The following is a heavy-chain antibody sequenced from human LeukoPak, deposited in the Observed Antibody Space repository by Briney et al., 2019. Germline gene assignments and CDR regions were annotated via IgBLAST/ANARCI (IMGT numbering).Heavy chain of an antibody. CDR1: GYSISSGYY. Sequence: PSETLSLTCTVSGYSISSGYYWGWIRQPPGKGLEWIGSIYHSGSTYYNPSLKSRGTISVDTSKNQFSLKLSSVTAADTAVYYCARGEPWFDPWGQGTLVTVSS. CDR2: IYHSGST. J-gene: IGHJ5*02. CDR3: ARGEPWFDP. V-gene: IGHV4-38-2*02. D-gene: IGHD1-14*01.